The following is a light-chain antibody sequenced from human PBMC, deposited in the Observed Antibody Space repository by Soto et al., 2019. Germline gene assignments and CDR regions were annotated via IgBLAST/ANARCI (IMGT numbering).Light chain of an antibody. CDR3: TSSTTGSLYV. V-gene: IGLV2-14*01. CDR2: KVT. J-gene: IGLJ1*01. Sequence: QSVLTQPASVSGSPGQSITISCTGTSSDVGGSAYVSWYQQFPGNVPRLLIYKVTNRPSGVSYRFSGSKSGNTASLTISGLQAEDEADYFRTSSTTGSLYVFGTGTKATVL. CDR1: SSDVGGSAY.